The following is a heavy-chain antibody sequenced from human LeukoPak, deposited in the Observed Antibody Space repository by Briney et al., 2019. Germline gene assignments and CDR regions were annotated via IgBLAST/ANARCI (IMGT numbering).Heavy chain of an antibody. D-gene: IGHD1-26*01. CDR3: ASASGSRDY. Sequence: ASVKVSCKASGGTFSSYAISWVRQAPGQGREWMGRIIPIFGTANYAQKFQGRVTITTDESTSTAYMELTSLRSEDAAVYYCASASGSRDYWGQRTLVTVSS. CDR2: IIPIFGTA. J-gene: IGHJ4*02. V-gene: IGHV1-69*05. CDR1: GGTFSSYA.